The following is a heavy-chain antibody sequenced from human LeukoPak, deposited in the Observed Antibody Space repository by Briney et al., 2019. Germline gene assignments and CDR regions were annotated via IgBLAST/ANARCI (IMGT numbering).Heavy chain of an antibody. CDR2: INTDGRTT. J-gene: IGHJ4*02. CDR3: ARDVNWNQVDY. CDR1: GFTFNNHW. V-gene: IGHV3-74*01. D-gene: IGHD1-20*01. Sequence: GGSLRLSCAVSGFTFNNHWMHWVRQAPGKGLVWISRINTDGRTTNYADSVKGRFTISRDNARNMFYLQMNSPRAEDTAVYYCARDVNWNQVDYWGQGSLVTVSS.